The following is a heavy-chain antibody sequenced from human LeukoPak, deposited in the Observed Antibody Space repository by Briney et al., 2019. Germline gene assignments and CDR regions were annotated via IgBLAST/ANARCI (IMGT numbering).Heavy chain of an antibody. V-gene: IGHV4-59*08. Sequence: GSLRLSCAASGFTFSGYRMNWVRQAPGKGLEWIGYIYYSGSTNYNPSLKSRVTISVDTSKNQFSLKLSSVTAADTAVYYCASIPVHYYYGMDVWGQGTTVTASS. CDR2: IYYSGST. J-gene: IGHJ6*02. CDR1: GFTFSGYR. CDR3: ASIPVHYYYGMDV.